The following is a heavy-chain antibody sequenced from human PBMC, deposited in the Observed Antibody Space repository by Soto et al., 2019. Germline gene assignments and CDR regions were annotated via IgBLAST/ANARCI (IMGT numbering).Heavy chain of an antibody. CDR1: GGSISRYY. J-gene: IGHJ6*02. V-gene: IGHV4-59*01. CDR2: IYYSGST. D-gene: IGHD3-3*01. Sequence: SETLSLTGTVSGGSISRYYWSWIRQPPGKGLEWIGYIYYSGSTNYNPSLKSRVTISVDTSKNQFSLKLSSVTAADTAVYFCAFDLWSGERYHGMDVWGQGTTVTVSS. CDR3: AFDLWSGERYHGMDV.